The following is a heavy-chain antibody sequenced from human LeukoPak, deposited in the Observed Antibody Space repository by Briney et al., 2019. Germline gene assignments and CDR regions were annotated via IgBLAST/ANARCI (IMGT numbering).Heavy chain of an antibody. V-gene: IGHV3-48*03. CDR3: ARDSPRGYSYGYFEIIDY. CDR2: IGSSGSTV. J-gene: IGHJ4*02. D-gene: IGHD5-18*01. Sequence: PGGSLRLSCAASGFTFSAYEMNWVRQAPGKGLEWVSYIGSSGSTVYYADSVKGRFTISRDNAKNSLYMQMESLRDEDTAIYYCARDSPRGYSYGYFEIIDYWGQGTLVTVSS. CDR1: GFTFSAYE.